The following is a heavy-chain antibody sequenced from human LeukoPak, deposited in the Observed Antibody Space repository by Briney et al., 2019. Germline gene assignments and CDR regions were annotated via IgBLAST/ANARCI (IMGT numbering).Heavy chain of an antibody. Sequence: ASVKVSCKASGYTFTSYGISWVRQAPGQGLEWMGWISAYNGNTNHAQKLQGRVTMTTDTSTSTAYMELRSLRSDDTAVYYCAREESSGWTAPFGYWGQGTLVTVSS. CDR2: ISAYNGNT. CDR1: GYTFTSYG. J-gene: IGHJ4*02. V-gene: IGHV1-18*04. CDR3: AREESSGWTAPFGY. D-gene: IGHD6-19*01.